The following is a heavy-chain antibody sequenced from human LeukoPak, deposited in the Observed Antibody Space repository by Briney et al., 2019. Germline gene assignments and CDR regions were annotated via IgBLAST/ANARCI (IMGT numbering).Heavy chain of an antibody. CDR3: AKDFVVVPGNVNYFDY. V-gene: IGHV3-23*01. CDR1: GYSISSGYY. CDR2: ISGSGDNT. J-gene: IGHJ4*02. Sequence: ETLSLTCTVSGYSISSGYYWSWVRQAPGKGLEWVSAISGSGDNTYYADSVKGRFTVSRDNSKNTLYVQMKSLRAEDTAVYYCAKDFVVVPGNVNYFDYWGQGTLVTVSS. D-gene: IGHD2-21*02.